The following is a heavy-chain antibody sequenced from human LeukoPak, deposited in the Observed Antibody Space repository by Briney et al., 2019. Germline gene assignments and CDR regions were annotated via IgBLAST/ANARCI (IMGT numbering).Heavy chain of an antibody. CDR3: ARDSRLFNSWYEYYFDY. J-gene: IGHJ4*02. Sequence: PGGSLRLSCAASGFTFSDYYMSWIRQAPGKGLEWVSYISSSGSTIYYADSVKGRFTISRDNAKNSLYLQMNSLRAEDTAVYYCARDSRLFNSWYEYYFDYWGQGTLVTVSS. V-gene: IGHV3-11*04. CDR2: ISSSGSTI. CDR1: GFTFSDYY. D-gene: IGHD6-13*01.